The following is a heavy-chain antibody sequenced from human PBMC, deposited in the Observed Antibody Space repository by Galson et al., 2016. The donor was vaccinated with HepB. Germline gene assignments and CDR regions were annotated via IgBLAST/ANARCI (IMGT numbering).Heavy chain of an antibody. CDR2: INTGNGNT. J-gene: IGHJ4*02. V-gene: IGHV1-3*04. Sequence: SVKVSCKASGYSFISYGLHWVRQAPGQRLEWMGWINTGNGNTKYSQKFQGRVTVSRVTSASIAYMELSSLRSEDTAVYYCARDPPFHLYRGQGTLVTVSS. CDR3: ARDPPFHLY. CDR1: GYSFISYG.